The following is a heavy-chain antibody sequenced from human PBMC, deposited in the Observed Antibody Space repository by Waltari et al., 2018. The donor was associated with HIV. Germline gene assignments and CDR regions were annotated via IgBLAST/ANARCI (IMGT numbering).Heavy chain of an antibody. Sequence: VQLMQSGPEMRKPGASVRISCRATGYDLTSYGITWVRQAPGQGFEWVGWFGAKDGNTNVEGKFKERVRLTIDPSTTTVFLELRSLRVDDTATYYCARGGGSWLQETHYYKGLDIWGLGTSVTVSS. D-gene: IGHD5-12*01. V-gene: IGHV1-18*01. CDR3: ARGGGSWLQETHYYKGLDI. CDR2: FGAKDGNT. J-gene: IGHJ6*02. CDR1: GYDLTSYG.